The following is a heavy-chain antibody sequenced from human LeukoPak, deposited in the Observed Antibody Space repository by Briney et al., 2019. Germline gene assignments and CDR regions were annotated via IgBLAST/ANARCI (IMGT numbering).Heavy chain of an antibody. J-gene: IGHJ4*02. CDR3: ARDRGRSSSWRPSYDY. CDR2: ISYDGSNK. V-gene: IGHV3-30*04. Sequence: GGSLRLFCAASGFTFSSYAMHWVRQAPGKGLEWVAVISYDGSNKYYADSVKGRFTISRDNSKNTLYLQMNSLRSEDTAVYYCARDRGRSSSWRPSYDYWGQGTLVTVSS. D-gene: IGHD6-13*01. CDR1: GFTFSSYA.